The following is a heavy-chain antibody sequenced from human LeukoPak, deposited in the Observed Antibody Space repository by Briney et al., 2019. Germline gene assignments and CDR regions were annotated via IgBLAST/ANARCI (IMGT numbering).Heavy chain of an antibody. CDR1: GYSISSGYY. J-gene: IGHJ6*03. Sequence: PSETLSLTCSVSGYSISSGYYWGWVRQAPGTGLKWVSRIYRDGSTTDYADSVKGRFSISRDNSKNSLYLQMNSLRAEDTAVYYCAKGYGWEASYYYYYMDVWGKGTTVTISS. CDR3: AKGYGWEASYYYYYMDV. V-gene: IGHV3-74*01. D-gene: IGHD1-26*01. CDR2: IYRDGSTT.